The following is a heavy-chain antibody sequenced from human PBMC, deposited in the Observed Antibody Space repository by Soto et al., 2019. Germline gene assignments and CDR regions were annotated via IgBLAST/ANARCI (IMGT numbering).Heavy chain of an antibody. Sequence: GGSLRLSCAASGFTFSSYSMNWVRQAPGKGLEWVSSISSSSSYIYYADSVKGRFTISRDNAKNSLYLQMNSLRAEDTAVYYCARANEWLANNYYYYMDVWGKGTTVTVSS. V-gene: IGHV3-21*01. D-gene: IGHD3-3*01. CDR2: ISSSSSYI. J-gene: IGHJ6*03. CDR1: GFTFSSYS. CDR3: ARANEWLANNYYYYMDV.